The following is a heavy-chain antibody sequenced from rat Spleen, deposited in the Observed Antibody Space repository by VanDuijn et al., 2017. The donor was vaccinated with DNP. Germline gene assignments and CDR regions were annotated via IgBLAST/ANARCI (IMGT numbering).Heavy chain of an antibody. D-gene: IGHD1-1*01. CDR1: GFTFSDYY. J-gene: IGHJ2*01. Sequence: EVQLVESDGGLVQPGRSLKLSCAASGFTFSDYYMAWVRQAPTQGLEWVATINYDGSSIYYRDSVKGRFTISRDNAKSTLYLQMDSLRSEDTATYYCARHPTHSYFDYWGQGVMVTVSS. CDR2: INYDGSSI. CDR3: ARHPTHSYFDY. V-gene: IGHV5-29*01.